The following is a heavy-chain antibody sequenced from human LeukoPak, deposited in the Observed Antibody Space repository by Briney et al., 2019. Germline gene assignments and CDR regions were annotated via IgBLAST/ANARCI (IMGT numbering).Heavy chain of an antibody. CDR3: ARRYCSSTSCPEFDY. J-gene: IGHJ4*02. D-gene: IGHD2-2*01. CDR1: GGSISSSSYS. V-gene: IGHV4-39*01. Sequence: KASETLSLTCTVSGGSISSSSYSWGWIRQPPGKGLEWIGSIYYSGSTYYNPSLKSRVTISVDTSKNQFSLKLSSVTAADTAVHYCARRYCSSTSCPEFDYWGQGTLVTVSS. CDR2: IYYSGST.